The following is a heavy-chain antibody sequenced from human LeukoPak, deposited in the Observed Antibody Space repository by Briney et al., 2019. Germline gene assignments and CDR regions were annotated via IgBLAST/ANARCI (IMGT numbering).Heavy chain of an antibody. Sequence: GGSLRLSCAASGFTFDDYGMSWVRQAPGKGLEWVPGINWNGGSTGYADSVKGRFTISRDNAKNSLYLQMNSLRAEDTALYHCARDRSAAGIQYDAFDIWGQGKMVTVSS. V-gene: IGHV3-20*01. CDR1: GFTFDDYG. CDR3: ARDRSAAGIQYDAFDI. D-gene: IGHD6-13*01. J-gene: IGHJ3*02. CDR2: INWNGGST.